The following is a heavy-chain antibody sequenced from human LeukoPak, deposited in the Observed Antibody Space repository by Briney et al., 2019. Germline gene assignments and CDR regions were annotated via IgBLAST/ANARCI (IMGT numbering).Heavy chain of an antibody. J-gene: IGHJ3*01. CDR3: AHRLTVAVTNDAFDL. CDR2: IYWDDDK. V-gene: IGHV2-5*02. CDR1: GFSLSTSGVG. D-gene: IGHD6-19*01. Sequence: SGPTLVKPTQTLTLTCTFSGFSLSTSGVGVGWIRQPPGKALEWLALIYWDDDKRYSPSLKSRLTITKDTSKNQVVLTMTNMDPVDTATYYCAHRLTVAVTNDAFDLWGQGTMVTVSS.